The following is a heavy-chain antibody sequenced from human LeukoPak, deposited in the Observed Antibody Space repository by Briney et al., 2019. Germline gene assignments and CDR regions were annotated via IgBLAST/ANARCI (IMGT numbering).Heavy chain of an antibody. D-gene: IGHD2-2*01. J-gene: IGHJ6*03. CDR3: ARDWGGYCSSTSCYSHMDV. CDR1: GFTFSSYA. CDR2: ISYDGSNK. Sequence: QTGGSLRLSCAASGFTFSSYAMHWVRQAPGKGLEWVAVISYDGSNKYYADSVKGRFTISRDNAKNSLYLQMNSLRAEDTAVYYCARDWGGYCSSTSCYSHMDVWGKGTTVTVSS. V-gene: IGHV3-30-3*01.